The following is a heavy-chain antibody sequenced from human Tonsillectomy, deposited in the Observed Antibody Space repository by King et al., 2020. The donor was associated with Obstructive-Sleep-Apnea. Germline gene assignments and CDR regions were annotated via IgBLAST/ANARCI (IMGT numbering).Heavy chain of an antibody. CDR2: IYYSGST. Sequence: VQLQESGPGLVKPSETLSLTCTVSGGSISSSSYYWGWIRQPPGKGLEWIGSIYYSGSTSYNPSLKSRVTISVDTSTNQFSLKLSSVTAADTAVYYCAREGASSSRGGFDYWGQGTLGTGSS. V-gene: IGHV4-39*07. D-gene: IGHD6-13*01. CDR3: AREGASSSRGGFDY. J-gene: IGHJ4*02. CDR1: GGSISSSSYY.